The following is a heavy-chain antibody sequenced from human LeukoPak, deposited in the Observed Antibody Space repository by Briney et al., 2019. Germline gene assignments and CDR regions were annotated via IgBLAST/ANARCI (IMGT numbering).Heavy chain of an antibody. V-gene: IGHV4-59*01. J-gene: IGHJ3*02. CDR3: ARIRLEAFDI. CDR1: GGSISSYY. D-gene: IGHD3-16*01. Sequence: SETLSLTCTVSGGSISSYYWSWIRQPPGKGLEWIGYIYYSGSTNYNPSLKSRVTISVDTSKNQFSLKLSSVTAADTAVYYCARIRLEAFDIWGQGTMVTASS. CDR2: IYYSGST.